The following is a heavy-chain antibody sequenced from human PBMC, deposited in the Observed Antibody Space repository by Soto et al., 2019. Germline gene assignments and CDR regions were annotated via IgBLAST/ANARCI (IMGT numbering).Heavy chain of an antibody. CDR2: IIPILGIA. Sequence: ASVKVSCKASGGTFSSYAISWVRQAPGQGLEWMGGIIPILGIANYAQKFQGRVTITADKSTSTAYMELSSLRSEDTAVYYCARDFLEEGYSSSSDYYYYGMDVWGQGTTVTVSS. D-gene: IGHD6-6*01. CDR3: ARDFLEEGYSSSSDYYYYGMDV. V-gene: IGHV1-69*10. J-gene: IGHJ6*02. CDR1: GGTFSSYA.